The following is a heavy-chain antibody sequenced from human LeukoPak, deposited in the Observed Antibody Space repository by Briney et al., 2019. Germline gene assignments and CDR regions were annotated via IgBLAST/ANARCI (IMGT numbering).Heavy chain of an antibody. V-gene: IGHV4-39*01. D-gene: IGHD6-19*01. CDR3: ARQDRLVPDGY. J-gene: IGHJ4*02. CDR2: IYDSGST. Sequence: SETLSLTCTVSGGSIRSSYYYWGWIRQPPGKGLEWIGSIYDSGSTYYNPSLKSRVTISVDTSKNQFSLKLNSVTAADTAVYYCARQDRLVPDGYWGQGTLVTVSS. CDR1: GGSIRSSYYY.